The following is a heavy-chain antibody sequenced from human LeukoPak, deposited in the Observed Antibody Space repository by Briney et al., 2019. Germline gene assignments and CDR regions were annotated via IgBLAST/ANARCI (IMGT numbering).Heavy chain of an antibody. D-gene: IGHD1-1*01. J-gene: IGHJ5*02. V-gene: IGHV1-18*01. Sequence: GASVKVSCKSSGYTSSNYGISWMRQAPGQGLEWMGWISTHDGNTNYAQKFQGRATMTTDKSTSTTYMELRSLTSDDTAVYYCARDVPGSIGTTARFDPWGQGTLVTVSS. CDR3: ARDVPGSIGTTARFDP. CDR1: GYTSSNYG. CDR2: ISTHDGNT.